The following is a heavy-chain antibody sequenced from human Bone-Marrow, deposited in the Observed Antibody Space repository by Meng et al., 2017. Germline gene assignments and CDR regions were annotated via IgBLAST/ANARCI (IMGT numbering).Heavy chain of an antibody. CDR3: ARGWGSSLYYFDY. Sequence: QVQLVQSGAEVKKPGASVKVSCKASGYTFTSYAMHWVRQAPGQRLEWMGWINAGNGNTKYSQKFQGRVTITRDESTSTAYMELSSLRSEDTAVYYCARGWGSSLYYFDYWGQGTLVTVSS. V-gene: IGHV1-3*01. D-gene: IGHD6-13*01. CDR2: INAGNGNT. CDR1: GYTFTSYA. J-gene: IGHJ4*02.